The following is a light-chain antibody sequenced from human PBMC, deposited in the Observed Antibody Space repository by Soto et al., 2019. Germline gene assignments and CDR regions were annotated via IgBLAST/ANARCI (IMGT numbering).Light chain of an antibody. V-gene: IGKV1-6*01. CDR3: LQGLHFPPA. Sequence: AIQMTQSPSSLSASVGDRVTITCRASQGIRNDLGWYQQKPGKAPKLLIYAASSLQSGVPSRFSGSGSGTNFTFTISSLQPENFSTYYCLQGLHFPPAFGQGTKVDIK. J-gene: IGKJ1*01. CDR2: AAS. CDR1: QGIRND.